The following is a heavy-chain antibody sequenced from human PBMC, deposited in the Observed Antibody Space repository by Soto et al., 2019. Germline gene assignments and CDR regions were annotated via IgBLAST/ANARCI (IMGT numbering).Heavy chain of an antibody. V-gene: IGHV3-73*01. D-gene: IGHD3-10*01. Sequence: LRLSCEASGFTFSGSAMHWVRQASGKGLEWVGRIRSKANSYATAYAASVKGRFTISRDDSKNTAYLQMNSLKTEDTAVYYCTRGHWRELPTMDYWGQEKLGT. CDR2: IRSKANSYAT. CDR3: TRGHWRELPTMDY. CDR1: GFTFSGSA. J-gene: IGHJ4*02.